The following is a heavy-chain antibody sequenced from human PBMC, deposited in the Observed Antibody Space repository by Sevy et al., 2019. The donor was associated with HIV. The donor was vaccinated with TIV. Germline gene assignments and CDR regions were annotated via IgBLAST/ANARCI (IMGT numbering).Heavy chain of an antibody. J-gene: IGHJ5*02. D-gene: IGHD6-19*01. CDR2: IIPIFGTA. CDR1: GGTFSSYA. V-gene: IGHV1-69*13. Sequence: ASVKVSCKASGGTFSSYAISWVRQAPGQGLEWMGGIIPIFGTANYAQKFQGRVTITADESTSTAYMELSSLRSEDTAVYYCAREVPSSGWSYNGFDPWGQGTLVTVSS. CDR3: AREVPSSGWSYNGFDP.